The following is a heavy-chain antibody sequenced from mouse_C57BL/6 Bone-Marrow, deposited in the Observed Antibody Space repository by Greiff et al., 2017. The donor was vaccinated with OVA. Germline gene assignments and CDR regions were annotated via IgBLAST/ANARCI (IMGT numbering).Heavy chain of an antibody. CDR1: GYTFTDYY. CDR2: INPNNGGT. J-gene: IGHJ4*01. V-gene: IGHV1-26*01. CDR3: ARTGFYAMDY. Sequence: EVKLVESGPELVKPGASVKISCKASGYTFTDYYMNWVKQSHGKSLEWIGDINPNNGGTSYNQKFKGKATLTVDKSSSTAYMELRSLTSEDSAVYYCARTGFYAMDYWGQGTSVTVSS. D-gene: IGHD4-1*01.